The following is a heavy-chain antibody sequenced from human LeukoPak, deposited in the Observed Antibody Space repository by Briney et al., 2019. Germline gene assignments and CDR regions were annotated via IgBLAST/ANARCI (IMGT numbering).Heavy chain of an antibody. D-gene: IGHD2-2*01. Sequence: SETLSLTFSVSGGSISCYYWSWIRQPPGKGLEWIGYIYYSGRTGYDPSLKSRVTISVDTSKNQFSLRLSSVTAADTAVYYCAKSNGHGLVDIWGQGTMVTVSS. V-gene: IGHV4-59*01. CDR3: AKSNGHGLVDI. CDR2: IYYSGRT. J-gene: IGHJ3*02. CDR1: GGSISCYY.